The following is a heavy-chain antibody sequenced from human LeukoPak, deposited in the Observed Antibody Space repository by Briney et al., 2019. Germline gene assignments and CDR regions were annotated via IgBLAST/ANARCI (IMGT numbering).Heavy chain of an antibody. CDR3: ARDRMGNWFDP. V-gene: IGHV4-59*12. D-gene: IGHD3-16*01. Sequence: SETLSLTCTVSGGSISSYYWSWIRQPPGKGLEWIGYIYHSGSTYYNPSLKSRVTISVDRSKNQFSLKLSSVTAADTAVYYCARDRMGNWFDPWGQGTLVTVSS. J-gene: IGHJ5*02. CDR2: IYHSGST. CDR1: GGSISSYY.